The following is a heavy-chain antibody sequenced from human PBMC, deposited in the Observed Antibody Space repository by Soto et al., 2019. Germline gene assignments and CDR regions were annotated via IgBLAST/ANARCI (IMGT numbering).Heavy chain of an antibody. D-gene: IGHD6-6*01. V-gene: IGHV1-2*02. CDR1: EYTFIDYY. CDR3: ARGRRSSSSPNDY. CDR2: INPNSGGT. Sequence: ASVKVSGKASEYTFIDYYMHWVRQAPGQGLEWMGWINPNSGGTNYAQKFQGRVTMTRDTSISTAYMELNRLTSDDTAVYYCARGRRSSSSPNDYWGQGILVTVSS. J-gene: IGHJ4*02.